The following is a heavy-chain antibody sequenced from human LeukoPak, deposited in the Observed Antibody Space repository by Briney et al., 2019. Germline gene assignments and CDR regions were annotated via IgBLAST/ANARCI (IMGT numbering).Heavy chain of an antibody. D-gene: IGHD2-2*01. V-gene: IGHV4-39*01. CDR3: ARRIHSSRPMHPYYYYYIDV. Sequence: SETLSLTCTASGGSIRSSTYYWAWIRHPPGKRPEWIGNFYNSGDTYYNPSLKSRVTISVDTSKNQVSLKVTSVTASDTAVYYCARRIHSSRPMHPYYYYYIDVWGKGTTVTVSS. CDR1: GGSIRSSTYY. CDR2: FYNSGDT. J-gene: IGHJ6*03.